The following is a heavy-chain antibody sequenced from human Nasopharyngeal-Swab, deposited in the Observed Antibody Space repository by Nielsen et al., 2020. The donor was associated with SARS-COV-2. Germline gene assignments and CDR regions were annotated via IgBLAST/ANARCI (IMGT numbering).Heavy chain of an antibody. J-gene: IGHJ3*02. V-gene: IGHV4-31*03. D-gene: IGHD3-22*01. Sequence: SETLSLTCTVSGGSISSGGYYWSWIRQHPGKGLEWIGYIYYSESTYYNPSLKSRVTISVDTSKNQFSLKLSSVTAADTAVYYCARATMIVVVIGAFDIWGQGTMVTVSS. CDR1: GGSISSGGYY. CDR3: ARATMIVVVIGAFDI. CDR2: IYYSEST.